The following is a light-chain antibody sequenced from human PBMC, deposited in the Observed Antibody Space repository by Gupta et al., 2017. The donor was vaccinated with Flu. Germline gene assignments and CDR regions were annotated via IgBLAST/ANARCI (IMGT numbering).Light chain of an antibody. CDR2: EVS. Sequence: EVAMTQSPLSLPVTLGQPAYISCRSSQSLVYKNGINCLTWLQQRPGQPPRRIIYEVSKRDSGGTDRFSGSGEGNDFTLKSTRGEDEAGGVYYGRRGTHPWTFGQGTXMEI. J-gene: IGKJ2*02. CDR3: RRGTHPWT. CDR1: QSLVYKNGINC. V-gene: IGKV2-30*01.